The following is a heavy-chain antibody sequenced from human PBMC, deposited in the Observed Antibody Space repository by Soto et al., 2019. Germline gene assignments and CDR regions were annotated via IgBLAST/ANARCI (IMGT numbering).Heavy chain of an antibody. V-gene: IGHV3-48*02. D-gene: IGHD4-17*01. CDR2: ISSSSNTI. CDR1: GFTFGSFR. Sequence: GGSLRLSCAASGFTFGSFRMTWVRQAPGKGLEWVSYISSSSNTIYYTDSVKGRFTISRDNAKNSLYLQMDSLRDEDTAVYYCARGYYGDYVPVDYWGQGTLVTVSS. CDR3: ARGYYGDYVPVDY. J-gene: IGHJ4*02.